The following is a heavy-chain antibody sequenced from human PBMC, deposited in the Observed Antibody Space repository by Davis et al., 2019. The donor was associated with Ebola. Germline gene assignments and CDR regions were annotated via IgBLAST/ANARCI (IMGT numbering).Heavy chain of an antibody. J-gene: IGHJ6*02. CDR1: GFTFSSYS. CDR2: ISSSSSTI. Sequence: GESLKISCAASGFTFSSYSMNWVRQAPGKGLEWVSYISSSSSTIYYADSVKGRFTISRDNAKNSLYLQMNSLRVEDTAVYYCVKDQQILHYYGMEVWGQGTTVTVSS. CDR3: VKDQQILHYYGMEV. V-gene: IGHV3-48*01.